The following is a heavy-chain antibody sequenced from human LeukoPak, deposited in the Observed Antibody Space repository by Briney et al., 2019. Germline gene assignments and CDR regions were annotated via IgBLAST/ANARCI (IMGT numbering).Heavy chain of an antibody. V-gene: IGHV3-21*01. CDR2: ISSSSSYI. CDR1: GFTFSSYS. Sequence: MAGGSLRLSCAASGFTFSSYSMNWVRQAPGKGLEWVSSISSSSSYIYYADSVKGRFTISRDNAKNSLYLQMNSLRAEDTAVYYCAGDRGVVHNWFDPWGQGTLVTVSS. D-gene: IGHD2-8*01. CDR3: AGDRGVVHNWFDP. J-gene: IGHJ5*02.